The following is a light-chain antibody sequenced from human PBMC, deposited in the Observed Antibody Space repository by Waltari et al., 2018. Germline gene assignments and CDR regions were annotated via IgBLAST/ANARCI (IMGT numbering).Light chain of an antibody. V-gene: IGKV1-5*01. CDR1: QSISNW. Sequence: IQVTQSPSTLSASVGDSVTTTCRATQSISNWLAWDQQKPGKAPKLLIYKASTLESGVPSRFSGSGSGTEFTLTISSLQPDDFATYFCQQYNNYTPKTFGQGTKVDIK. CDR2: KAS. CDR3: QQYNNYTPKT. J-gene: IGKJ1*01.